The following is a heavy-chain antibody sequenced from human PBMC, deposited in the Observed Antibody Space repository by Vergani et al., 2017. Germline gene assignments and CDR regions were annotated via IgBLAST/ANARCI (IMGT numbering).Heavy chain of an antibody. CDR2: IYHSGST. CDR3: ARERYGGSXWDY. D-gene: IGHD1-26*01. J-gene: IGHJ4*02. Sequence: QVQLQESGPGLVKPSETLSLTCTVSGYSISSGYYWGWIRQPPGKGLEWIGSIYHSGSTYYNPSLKSRVTISVDTSKNQFSLKLSSVTAADTAVYYCARERYGGSXWDYWGQGTLVTVSS. V-gene: IGHV4-38-2*02. CDR1: GYSISSGYY.